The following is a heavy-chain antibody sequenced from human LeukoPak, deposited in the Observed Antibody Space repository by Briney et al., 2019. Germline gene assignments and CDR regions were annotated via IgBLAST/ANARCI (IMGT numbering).Heavy chain of an antibody. D-gene: IGHD3-10*01. CDR2: ISGSGGST. CDR3: AKDNRITMVRGNWFDP. J-gene: IGHJ5*02. Sequence: GGSLRLSCAASGFTFSSSAMSWVRQAPGKGLEWVSAISGSGGSTYYADSVKGRFTISRDNSKNTLYPQMNSLRAEDTAVYYCAKDNRITMVRGNWFDPWGQGTLVTVSS. CDR1: GFTFSSSA. V-gene: IGHV3-23*01.